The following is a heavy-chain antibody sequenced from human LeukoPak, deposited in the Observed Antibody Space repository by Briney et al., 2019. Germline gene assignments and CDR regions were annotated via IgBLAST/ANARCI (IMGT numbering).Heavy chain of an antibody. D-gene: IGHD2-2*01. Sequence: PSETLSLTCTVSGGSISSSSYYWGWIRQPPGKGLEWIGSSYYIGSVYYNPSLRSRVTISVDTSKNQFSLRLSSVTAADTAVYYCARHEYYCSSTSCYDVGDYWGQGTLVTVSS. CDR2: SYYIGSV. CDR1: GGSISSSSYY. J-gene: IGHJ4*02. V-gene: IGHV4-39*01. CDR3: ARHEYYCSSTSCYDVGDY.